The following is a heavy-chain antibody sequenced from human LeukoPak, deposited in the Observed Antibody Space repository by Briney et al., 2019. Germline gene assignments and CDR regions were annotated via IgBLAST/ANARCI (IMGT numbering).Heavy chain of an antibody. CDR1: GYTFTSYD. CDR3: ARRNFGSPRWFDP. V-gene: IGHV1-8*03. Sequence: ASVKVSCKASGYTFTSYDINWVRQATGQGLEWMGWMNPNSGNTGYAQKFQGRVTITRDTSISTAYMELSSLTSEDTAVYYCARRNFGSPRWFDPWGQGTLVTVSS. D-gene: IGHD1-7*01. CDR2: MNPNSGNT. J-gene: IGHJ5*02.